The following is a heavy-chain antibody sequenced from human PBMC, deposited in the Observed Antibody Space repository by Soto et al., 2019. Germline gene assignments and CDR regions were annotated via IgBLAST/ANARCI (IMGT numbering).Heavy chain of an antibody. V-gene: IGHV3-53*01. J-gene: IGHJ4*02. D-gene: IGHD5-18*01. CDR3: ARSGYSFAWGY. CDR1: GFRVNSAY. Sequence: EVQLVESGGGLIPPGGSLRLSCAASGFRVNSAYMTWVRPAPGKGLEWLSMINSAGSTLYAESVKGLFTISRDNSKNWLDLQMNSLRAEDTARYYCARSGYSFAWGYLGQGTLVIVTT. CDR2: INSAGST.